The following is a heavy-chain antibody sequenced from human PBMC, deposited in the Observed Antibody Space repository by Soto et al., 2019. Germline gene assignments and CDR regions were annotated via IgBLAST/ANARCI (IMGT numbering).Heavy chain of an antibody. V-gene: IGHV1-18*01. CDR2: INGYNGNT. CDR3: ARMGDVPYYYYGMDV. Sequence: QVQLVQSGAEVKQPGASVKVSCKASGYTFTRSGISWVRQAPGQGLEWMGWINGYNGNTNYAQKFQGRITMTTDTPTSTAYMELRSLRSDDTAVYYCARMGDVPYYYYGMDVWGQGTTVIVSS. D-gene: IGHD3-16*01. J-gene: IGHJ6*02. CDR1: GYTFTRSG.